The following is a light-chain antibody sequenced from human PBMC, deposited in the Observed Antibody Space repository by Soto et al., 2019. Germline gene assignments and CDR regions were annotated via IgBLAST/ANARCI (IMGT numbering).Light chain of an antibody. V-gene: IGLV2-14*03. CDR2: DVW. Sequence: QSVLTQPASVSGSPGQSITIYCIGTGSDIGGYNYVSWYQQHPGKAPTLMIYDVWARPLGVSHRFSGSNSGNTASLTISGLQGDDEADYYCSSYTADMTDVFGTGTKATVL. CDR1: GSDIGGYNY. CDR3: SSYTADMTDV. J-gene: IGLJ1*01.